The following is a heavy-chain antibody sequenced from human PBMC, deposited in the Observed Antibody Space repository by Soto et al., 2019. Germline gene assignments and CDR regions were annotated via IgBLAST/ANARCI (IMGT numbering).Heavy chain of an antibody. CDR3: ARDGPDYGDYRPDALDI. CDR2: IIPIFGTA. D-gene: IGHD4-17*01. J-gene: IGHJ3*02. CDR1: GGTFSSYA. Sequence: QVQLVQSGAEVKKPGSSVKVSCKASGGTFSSYAISWVRQAPGQGLEWMGGIIPIFGTANYAQKFQGRVTITADESTSTAYMELSSLRSEDTAVYYCARDGPDYGDYRPDALDIWGQGTMVTVSS. V-gene: IGHV1-69*01.